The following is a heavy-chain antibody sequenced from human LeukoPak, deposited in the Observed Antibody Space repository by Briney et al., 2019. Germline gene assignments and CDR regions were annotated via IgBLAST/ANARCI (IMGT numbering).Heavy chain of an antibody. J-gene: IGHJ5*02. Sequence: SETLSLTCTVSGGSISSGGYYWSWIRQPPGKGLEWIGYIYHSGSTYYNPSLKSRVTISVDRSKNQFSLKLSSVTAADTAVYYCARGDYIEWFDPWGQGTLVTVSS. CDR1: GGSISSGGYY. CDR2: IYHSGST. D-gene: IGHD4-11*01. V-gene: IGHV4-30-2*01. CDR3: ARGDYIEWFDP.